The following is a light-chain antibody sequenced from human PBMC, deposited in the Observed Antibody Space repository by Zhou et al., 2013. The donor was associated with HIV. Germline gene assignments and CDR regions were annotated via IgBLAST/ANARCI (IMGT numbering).Light chain of an antibody. J-gene: IGKJ4*01. CDR2: KVS. CDR1: QSLVHSDGNTY. CDR3: MQSIQVPLT. Sequence: VVMTQSPLSLPVTLGQPASISCRSSQSLVHSDGNTYLNWFHQRPGQSPRRLIYKVSTRDSGVPDRFSGSGSGTDFTLKISRVEAEDLGVYYCMQSIQVPLTFGGGTKVEIK. V-gene: IGKV2-30*02.